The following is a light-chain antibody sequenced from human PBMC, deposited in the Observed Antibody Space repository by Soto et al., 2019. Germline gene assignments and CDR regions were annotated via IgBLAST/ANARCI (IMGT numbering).Light chain of an antibody. CDR1: SSEVGGYNY. Sequence: QSALTQPASVSGSPGQSITISCTGTSSEVGGYNYVSWYQQHPGKAPKLMIYDVSNRPSGVSNRFSGSKSGNTASLTISGLQAEDEADYYCSSYTSSRTRVFGTGTKLTVL. CDR2: DVS. CDR3: SSYTSSRTRV. J-gene: IGLJ1*01. V-gene: IGLV2-14*01.